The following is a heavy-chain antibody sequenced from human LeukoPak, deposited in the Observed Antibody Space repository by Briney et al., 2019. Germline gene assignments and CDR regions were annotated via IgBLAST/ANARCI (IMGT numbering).Heavy chain of an antibody. D-gene: IGHD6-13*01. Sequence: PGGSLRLSCAASGFTFSSYAMSWVRQAPGKGLEWVSAIRGNGGSTYYADSVKGRFTISRDNSKNTLYLQMNSLRAEDTAVYYCAKDKAAAERETVYWGQRTLVTVSS. CDR2: IRGNGGST. CDR1: GFTFSSYA. CDR3: AKDKAAAERETVY. J-gene: IGHJ4*02. V-gene: IGHV3-23*01.